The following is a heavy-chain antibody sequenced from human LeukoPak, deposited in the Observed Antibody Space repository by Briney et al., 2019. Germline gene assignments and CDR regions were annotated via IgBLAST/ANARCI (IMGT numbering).Heavy chain of an antibody. J-gene: IGHJ4*02. CDR3: ASGEGGYSYGPSLDY. V-gene: IGHV1-69*05. CDR1: GGTFSSYA. Sequence: SAVKVSCKASGGTFSSYAISWVRQAPGQGLEWMGGIIPIFGTANYAQKFQGRVTITTDESTSTAYMELSSLRSEDTAVYYCASGEGGYSYGPSLDYWGQGTLVTVSS. CDR2: IIPIFGTA. D-gene: IGHD5-18*01.